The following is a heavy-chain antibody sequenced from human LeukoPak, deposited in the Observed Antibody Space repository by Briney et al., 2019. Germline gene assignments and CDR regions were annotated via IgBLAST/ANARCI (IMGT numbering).Heavy chain of an antibody. V-gene: IGHV3-7*01. J-gene: IGHJ4*02. CDR2: INLDGSVQ. CDR3: AREGGVADY. Sequence: GGSLRLSCATSGFILSSYWMTWVRQAPGQGLEWVANINLDGSVQWYADSVKGRFTISRDNAKNSVYLRMNSLRAEDTAVYYCAREGGVADYWGQGTLVTVSS. CDR1: GFILSSYW. D-gene: IGHD3-16*01.